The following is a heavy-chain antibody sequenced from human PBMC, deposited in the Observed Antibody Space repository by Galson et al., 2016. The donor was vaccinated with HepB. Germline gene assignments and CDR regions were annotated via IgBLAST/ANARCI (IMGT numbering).Heavy chain of an antibody. D-gene: IGHD2-21*01. CDR3: ARELCTGNCYYDL. CDR1: GFPFSIYT. V-gene: IGHV3-33*01. J-gene: IGHJ5*02. CDR2: TLFDERKK. Sequence: SLRLSCAASGFPFSIYTMHWVRQAPGKGLDWVAVTLFDERKKSYAGSVEGRFTISRDNSKNVLYLQMNSLSAEDTAVYFCARELCTGNCYYDLGGRGTMVTVSS.